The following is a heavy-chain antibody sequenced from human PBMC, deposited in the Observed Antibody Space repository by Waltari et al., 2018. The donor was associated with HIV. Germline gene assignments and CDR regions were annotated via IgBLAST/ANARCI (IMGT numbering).Heavy chain of an antibody. D-gene: IGHD3-22*01. Sequence: QVQLVESGGGVVQPGRSRRLSCAASGFTFSSFGMHWVRQAPGKGLELVAVISNDGSSKYYAESVKGRFTNSRDNSKNTLYLHMNSLRAEDTAVYYCASPFYSDSTTYYYGLDYWGQGTLVTVSS. V-gene: IGHV3-30-3*01. CDR3: ASPFYSDSTTYYYGLDY. CDR1: GFTFSSFG. CDR2: ISNDGSSK. J-gene: IGHJ4*02.